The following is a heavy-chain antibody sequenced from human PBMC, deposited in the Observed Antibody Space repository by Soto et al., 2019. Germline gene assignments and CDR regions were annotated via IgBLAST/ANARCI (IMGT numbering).Heavy chain of an antibody. V-gene: IGHV1-8*01. CDR1: GYTFTSFD. J-gene: IGHJ5*02. CDR2: MNPSSGNT. D-gene: IGHD3-10*01. Sequence: QVQLVQSGAEVKKPGASVKVACRASGYTFTSFDINWVRQATGQGLEWMGRMNPSSGNTDYAQKFQGRVTMTRDTPISTAYMELGSLRSEDTAVYYCARTRSGSYLWGQGTLVTVSS. CDR3: ARTRSGSYL.